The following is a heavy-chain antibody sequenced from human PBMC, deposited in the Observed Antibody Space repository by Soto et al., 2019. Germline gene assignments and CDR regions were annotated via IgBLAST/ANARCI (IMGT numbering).Heavy chain of an antibody. J-gene: IGHJ4*02. V-gene: IGHV3-23*01. CDR1: GFTFSSSA. Sequence: PGGSLRLSCAASGFTFSSSAMSWVRQAPGKGLEWVSAISGSGGSTYYADSVKGRFTISRDNSKNTLYLQMNSLRAEDTAVYYCAKSSTTRYSGSYPLGYWGQGTLVTVSS. CDR2: ISGSGGST. D-gene: IGHD1-26*01. CDR3: AKSSTTRYSGSYPLGY.